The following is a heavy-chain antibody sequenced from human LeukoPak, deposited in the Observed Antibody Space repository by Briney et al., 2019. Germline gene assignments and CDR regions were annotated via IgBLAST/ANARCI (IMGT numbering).Heavy chain of an antibody. CDR1: GFTFSNYN. Sequence: GGSLRLSCAASGFTFSNYNMNWVRQAPGKGLEWVSYISSSSSTIYYADSVKGRFTISRDNAKNSLYLQMNSLRAEDTAVYYCAKDGNERGAETDYMDVWGKGTTVTVSS. D-gene: IGHD1-1*01. CDR3: AKDGNERGAETDYMDV. CDR2: ISSSSSTI. V-gene: IGHV3-48*01. J-gene: IGHJ6*03.